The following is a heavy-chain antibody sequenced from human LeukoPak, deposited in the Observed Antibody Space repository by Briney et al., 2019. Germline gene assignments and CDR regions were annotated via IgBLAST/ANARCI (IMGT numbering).Heavy chain of an antibody. Sequence: GGSLRLSCAASGFTFSGSAIHWVRQSSGKGLEWVGHIDKKDNFYATTSAASVTGRFTISRDDSKNTAYLQMNSLKTEDTALYYCTRDSGTYNWLDPCGQGTLVTVSS. CDR2: IDKKDNFYAT. CDR1: GFTFSGSA. D-gene: IGHD1-26*01. CDR3: TRDSGTYNWLDP. V-gene: IGHV3-73*01. J-gene: IGHJ5*02.